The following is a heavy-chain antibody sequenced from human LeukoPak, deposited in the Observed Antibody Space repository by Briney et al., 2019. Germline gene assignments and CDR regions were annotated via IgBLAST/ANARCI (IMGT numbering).Heavy chain of an antibody. D-gene: IGHD3-10*01. J-gene: IGHJ6*02. CDR2: VYSGGST. V-gene: IGHV3-53*04. Sequence: GGSLRLSCAASGFTVSSNYMSWVRQAPGKGLEWVSVVYSGGSTYYAGSVKGRFTISRHNSKNTLYLQMNSLRAEDTAVYYCARDRVDITMVRGVMSAKYYYYGMDVWGQGTTVTVSS. CDR3: ARDRVDITMVRGVMSAKYYYYGMDV. CDR1: GFTVSSNY.